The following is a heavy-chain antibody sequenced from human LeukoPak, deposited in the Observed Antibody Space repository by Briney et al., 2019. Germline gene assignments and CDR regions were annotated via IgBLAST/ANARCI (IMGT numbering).Heavy chain of an antibody. D-gene: IGHD3-16*01. J-gene: IGHJ4*02. V-gene: IGHV3-9*03. Sequence: GGSLRLSCAASGFTFDDYAMHWVRQAPGKGLEWVSGISWNSGSIGYADSAKGRFTTSRDNAKNSLYLQMNSLRPEDMALYYCAKGAARLSLFTSFDYWGQGTLVTVSS. CDR2: ISWNSGSI. CDR3: AKGAARLSLFTSFDY. CDR1: GFTFDDYA.